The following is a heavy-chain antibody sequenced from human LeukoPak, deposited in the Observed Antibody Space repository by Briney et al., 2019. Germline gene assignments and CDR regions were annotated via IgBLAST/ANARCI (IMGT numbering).Heavy chain of an antibody. CDR2: AHTSGST. D-gene: IGHD4-17*01. CDR1: GGSISSGSYY. V-gene: IGHV4-61*02. Sequence: SETLSLTCTVSGGSISSGSYYWSWIRQPAGKGLEWIGRAHTSGSTNYNPSLKSRVIISVDTSKNQFSLKLSSVTAADTAVYYCAREGIYGDYRHWGQGTLVTVSS. CDR3: AREGIYGDYRH. J-gene: IGHJ4*02.